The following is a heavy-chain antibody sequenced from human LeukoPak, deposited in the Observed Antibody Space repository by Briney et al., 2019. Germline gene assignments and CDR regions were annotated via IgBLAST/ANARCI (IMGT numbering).Heavy chain of an antibody. Sequence: SSETLSLTCTVSGGSISSSNYYWGWIRQPPGKGLEWIGSIYYSGSTYYNPSLKSRATISVDTSKNQFSLKLNSVTAADTAVYYCARSFKSSSSLGYWGQGTLVTVSS. D-gene: IGHD3-22*01. CDR3: ARSFKSSSSLGY. CDR1: GGSISSSNYY. J-gene: IGHJ4*02. V-gene: IGHV4-39*01. CDR2: IYYSGST.